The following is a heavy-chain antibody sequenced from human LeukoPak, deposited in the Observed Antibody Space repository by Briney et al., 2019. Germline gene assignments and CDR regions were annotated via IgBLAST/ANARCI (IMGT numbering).Heavy chain of an antibody. CDR1: GFTFSSYW. D-gene: IGHD4-11*01. CDR2: IKQDGSEK. V-gene: IGHV3-7*03. Sequence: GGSLRLSCAASGFTFSSYWMSWVRQAPGKGLEWVANIKQDGSEKYYVDSVKGRFTISRDNAKNSLYLQMNSLRAEDTAVYYCTTDPTVTTRGARFDYWGQGTLVTVSS. CDR3: TTDPTVTTRGARFDY. J-gene: IGHJ4*02.